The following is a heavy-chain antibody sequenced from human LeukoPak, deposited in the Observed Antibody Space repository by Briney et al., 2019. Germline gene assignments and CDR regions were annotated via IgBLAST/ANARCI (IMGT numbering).Heavy chain of an antibody. V-gene: IGHV1-46*01. CDR2: INPSGGST. J-gene: IGHJ3*02. CDR3: ARTRGPLIQLWLGGAFDI. D-gene: IGHD5-18*01. CDR1: GYTFTSYD. Sequence: GASVKVSCKASGYTFTSYDINWVRQAPGQGLEWMGIINPSGGSTSYAQKFQGRVTMTRDMSTSTVYMELSSLRSEDTAVYYCARTRGPLIQLWLGGAFDIWGQGTMVTVSS.